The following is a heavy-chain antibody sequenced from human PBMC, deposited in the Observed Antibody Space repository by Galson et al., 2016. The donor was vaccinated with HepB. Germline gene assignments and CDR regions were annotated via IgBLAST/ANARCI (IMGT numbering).Heavy chain of an antibody. V-gene: IGHV3-9*01. J-gene: IGHJ6*02. CDR2: ISWKSGSV. CDR1: GFTFDDYG. Sequence: SLRLSCAASGFTFDDYGMHWVRQAPGKGPEWVSGISWKSGSVGYADSVKGRFTISRDNAKNSLFLQMNSLRTEDTAFYYCAKDVGTGGYAPGYYYGVDVWGQGTTVTVSS. D-gene: IGHD5-18*01. CDR3: AKDVGTGGYAPGYYYGVDV.